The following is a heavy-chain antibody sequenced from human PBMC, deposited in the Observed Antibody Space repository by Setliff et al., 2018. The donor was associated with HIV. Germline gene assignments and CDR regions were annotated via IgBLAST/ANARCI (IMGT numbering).Heavy chain of an antibody. J-gene: IGHJ6*03. CDR2: INDDGTTT. CDR1: GFTFSTHW. V-gene: IGHV3-74*01. Sequence: GGSLRLSCAASGFTFSTHWMHWVRQTPGKGLLWVSRINDDGTTTSYADSVKGRFTISRDNVKNTLFLQMSSLSPEDTGVYYCARALWFGEVDYYYYMDVWGKGTTVTVSS. D-gene: IGHD3-10*01. CDR3: ARALWFGEVDYYYYMDV.